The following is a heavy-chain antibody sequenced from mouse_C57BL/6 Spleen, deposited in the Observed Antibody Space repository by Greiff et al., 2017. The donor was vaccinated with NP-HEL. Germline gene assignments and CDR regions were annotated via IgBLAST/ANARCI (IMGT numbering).Heavy chain of an antibody. D-gene: IGHD1-1*01. CDR3: ARASYYYGSSLGNFDY. Sequence: QVQLQQSGAELMKPGASVKLSCKATGYTFTGYWIEWVKQRPGHGLEWIGEILPGSGSTNYHEKFKGKATFTADTSSNTAYMQLSSLTTEDSAIYYCARASYYYGSSLGNFDYWGQGTTLTVSS. CDR2: ILPGSGST. J-gene: IGHJ2*01. V-gene: IGHV1-9*01. CDR1: GYTFTGYW.